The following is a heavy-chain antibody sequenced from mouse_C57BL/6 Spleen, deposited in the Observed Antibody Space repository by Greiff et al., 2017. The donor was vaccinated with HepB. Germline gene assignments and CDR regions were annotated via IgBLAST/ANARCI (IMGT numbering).Heavy chain of an antibody. Sequence: EVQLVESGGGLVKPGGSLKLSCAASGFTFSDYGMHWVRQAPEKGLEWVAYISSGSSTIYYADTVKGRFTISRDNAKNTLFLQMTSLRSEDTAMYYCAKKLYYDCDAMDYWGQGTSVTVSS. CDR1: GFTFSDYG. CDR3: AKKLYYDCDAMDY. CDR2: ISSGSSTI. J-gene: IGHJ4*01. V-gene: IGHV5-17*01. D-gene: IGHD2-4*01.